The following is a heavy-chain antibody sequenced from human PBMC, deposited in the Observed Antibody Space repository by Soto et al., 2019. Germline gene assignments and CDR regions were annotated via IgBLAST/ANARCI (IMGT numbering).Heavy chain of an antibody. CDR2: ISSSSSYI. Sequence: GGSLRLSCAASGFTFSGYWMHWVRQGPGKGLEWVSSISSSSSYIYYADSVKGRFTISRDNAKNSLYLQMNSLRAEDTAVYYCARATGDLYYYYGMDVWGQGTTVTVSS. V-gene: IGHV3-21*01. J-gene: IGHJ6*02. D-gene: IGHD7-27*01. CDR1: GFTFSGYW. CDR3: ARATGDLYYYYGMDV.